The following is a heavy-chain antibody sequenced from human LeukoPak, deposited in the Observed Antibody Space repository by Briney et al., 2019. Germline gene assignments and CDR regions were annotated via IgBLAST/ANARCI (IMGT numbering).Heavy chain of an antibody. J-gene: IGHJ5*02. Sequence: PGRSLRLSCAASGFTFSSYSMNWVRQAPGKGLEWVSSISSSSSYIYYADSVKGRFTISRDNAKNSLYLQMNSLRAENTAVYYCARDACSGGSCFPSGWFDPWGQGTLVTVSS. CDR2: ISSSSSYI. CDR3: ARDACSGGSCFPSGWFDP. D-gene: IGHD2-15*01. V-gene: IGHV3-21*01. CDR1: GFTFSSYS.